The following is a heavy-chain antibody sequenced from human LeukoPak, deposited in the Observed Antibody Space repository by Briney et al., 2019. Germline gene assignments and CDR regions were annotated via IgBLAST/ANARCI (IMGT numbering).Heavy chain of an antibody. D-gene: IGHD3-3*01. CDR1: GYTFTGYG. CDR2: ISAYNGNT. J-gene: IGHJ6*02. Sequence: AASVKVSCKASGYTFTGYGISWVRQAPGQGLEWMGWISAYNGNTNYAQKLQGRVTMTTDTSTSTAYMELRSLRSDDTAVYYCARDGETGYYYGMDVWAKGPRSPSP. V-gene: IGHV1-18*01. CDR3: ARDGETGYYYGMDV.